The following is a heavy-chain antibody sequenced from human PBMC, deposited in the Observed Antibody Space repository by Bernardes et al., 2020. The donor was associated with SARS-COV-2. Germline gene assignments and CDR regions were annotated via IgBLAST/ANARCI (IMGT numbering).Heavy chain of an antibody. CDR2: ISGPGRT. D-gene: IGHD6-13*01. J-gene: IGHJ6*02. Sequence: GGSLRLSCAATGFTFSNYAMSWVRQAPGKGLEWVSDISGPGRTYYADSVKCRFTISRDNSKNTLYLEMNSLRAEDTAVYYCAKELAYGSSWRDYSYYFGLDVWGQGTTVTVSS. V-gene: IGHV3-23*01. CDR3: AKELAYGSSWRDYSYYFGLDV. CDR1: GFTFSNYA.